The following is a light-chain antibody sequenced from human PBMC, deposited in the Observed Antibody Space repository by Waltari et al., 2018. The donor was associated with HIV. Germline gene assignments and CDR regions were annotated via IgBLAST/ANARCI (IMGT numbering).Light chain of an antibody. V-gene: IGKV1-33*01. CDR2: GAS. J-gene: IGKJ4*01. CDR3: QQYDNLPLT. Sequence: DIQMTQSPSSLSASVGDRVTITCQASQDITNYLNWYQQKPGKAPKLLIYGASSLETGVPSRFSGSGSGTDFTFTISSLQPEDIATYYCQQYDNLPLTFGGGTKVEI. CDR1: QDITNY.